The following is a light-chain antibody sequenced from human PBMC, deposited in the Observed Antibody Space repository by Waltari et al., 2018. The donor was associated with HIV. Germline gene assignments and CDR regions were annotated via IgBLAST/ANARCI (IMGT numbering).Light chain of an antibody. Sequence: DIVMTQTPDSLIVSPGERASIHFRSNQRLLYSPNNKNFLVWYQQKPGQPPKLLIYWASSRESGVPARFSGSGSGTNFTLTISSLQPEDVATYFCQQYFSTPWTFGQGTKV. V-gene: IGKV4-1*01. CDR2: WAS. CDR3: QQYFSTPWT. J-gene: IGKJ1*01. CDR1: QRLLYSPNNKNF.